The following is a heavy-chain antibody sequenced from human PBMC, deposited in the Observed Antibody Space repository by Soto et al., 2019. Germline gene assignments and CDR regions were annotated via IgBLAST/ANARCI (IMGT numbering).Heavy chain of an antibody. Sequence: GGSLRLSCEASGFIFTNFWMHWVRQVPGKGLVWVSRIDTSGSSTSYADSVKGRFAISRDNAKNTVSLQMNSLRAEDTGVYYCAKDSWYFDLWSQGSLVTVSS. CDR1: GFIFTNFW. CDR3: AKDSWYFDL. V-gene: IGHV3-74*01. D-gene: IGHD6-13*01. J-gene: IGHJ4*02. CDR2: IDTSGSST.